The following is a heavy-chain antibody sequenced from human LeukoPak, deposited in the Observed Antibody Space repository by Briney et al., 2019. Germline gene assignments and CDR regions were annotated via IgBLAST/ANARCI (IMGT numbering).Heavy chain of an antibody. Sequence: GGSPRLSCAASGFTFSSSAMSWVRQAQGKGLEWVSAISGSGGSTYYADSVKGRFTISRDNSKNTLYLQMNSHRAEDTAVFYCTKGIYYDYGDYFYYWGQGTLVTVSS. CDR2: ISGSGGST. J-gene: IGHJ4*02. CDR3: TKGIYYDYGDYFYY. V-gene: IGHV3-23*01. D-gene: IGHD4-17*01. CDR1: GFTFSSSA.